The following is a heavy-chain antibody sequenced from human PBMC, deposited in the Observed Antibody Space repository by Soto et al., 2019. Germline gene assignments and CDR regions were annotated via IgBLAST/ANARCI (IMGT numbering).Heavy chain of an antibody. CDR2: ISAYNGNT. CDR1: GYTFTSYG. CDR3: ACEQALVTGWYDH. J-gene: IGHJ5*02. Sequence: ASVKVSCKASGYTFTSYGISWVRQAPGQGLEWMGWISAYNGNTNYAQELQGRVTMTIDTSTSTAYMELRSLRSDDTAVYYSACEQALVTGWYDHWGQGTLVTVSS. D-gene: IGHD2-21*02. V-gene: IGHV1-18*01.